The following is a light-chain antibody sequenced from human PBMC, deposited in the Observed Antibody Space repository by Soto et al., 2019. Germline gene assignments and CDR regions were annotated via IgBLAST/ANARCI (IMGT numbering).Light chain of an antibody. CDR3: QQYGSSPIT. J-gene: IGKJ5*01. Sequence: IMLTQSPGTLSLSTGERATLSCRASQSVSSSNLAWYQQKRGQAPRLLIYGASSRATGIPDRFSGSGSGTDFSLTISSLEAEDFAVYYCQQYGSSPITFGQRTLLEIK. CDR1: QSVSSSN. CDR2: GAS. V-gene: IGKV3-20*01.